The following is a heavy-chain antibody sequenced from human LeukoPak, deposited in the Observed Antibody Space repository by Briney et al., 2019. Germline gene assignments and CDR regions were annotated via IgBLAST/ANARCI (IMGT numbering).Heavy chain of an antibody. CDR2: ISGSGGST. D-gene: IGHD6-19*01. CDR3: AKDRRSIAVAGTVGY. V-gene: IGHV3-23*01. J-gene: IGHJ4*02. Sequence: GGSLRLSCAASGFTFSSYAMSRVRQAPGKGLEWVSAISGSGGSTYYADSVKGRFTISRDNSKNTLYLQMNSLRAEDTAVYYCAKDRRSIAVAGTVGYWGQGTLVTVSS. CDR1: GFTFSSYA.